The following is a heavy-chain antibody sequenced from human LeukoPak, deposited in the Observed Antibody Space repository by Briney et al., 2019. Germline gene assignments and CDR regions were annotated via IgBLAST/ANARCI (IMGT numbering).Heavy chain of an antibody. J-gene: IGHJ4*02. CDR2: INPNSGGT. V-gene: IGHV1-2*02. CDR3: ARESDSSLTFIDY. CDR1: GYTFTGYY. D-gene: IGHD4-11*01. Sequence: GASVKVSCKASGYTFTGYYMHWMRQAPGQGLEWMGWINPNSGGTNYAQKFQGRVTMTRDTSISTAYMELSRLRSDDTAVYYCARESDSSLTFIDYWGQGTLVTVSS.